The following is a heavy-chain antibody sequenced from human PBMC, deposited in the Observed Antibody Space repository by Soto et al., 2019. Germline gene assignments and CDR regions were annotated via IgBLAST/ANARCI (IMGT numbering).Heavy chain of an antibody. D-gene: IGHD3-22*01. Sequence: PVGSLRLSCAASGFTFSSYGMHWVRQAPGKGLEWVAVIWYDGSNKYYADSVKGRFTISRDNSKNTLYLQMNSLRAEDTAVYYCARERKRNYYDSSGYYSLDYWGHGTRVTVSS. V-gene: IGHV3-33*01. CDR2: IWYDGSNK. CDR1: GFTFSSYG. J-gene: IGHJ4*01. CDR3: ARERKRNYYDSSGYYSLDY.